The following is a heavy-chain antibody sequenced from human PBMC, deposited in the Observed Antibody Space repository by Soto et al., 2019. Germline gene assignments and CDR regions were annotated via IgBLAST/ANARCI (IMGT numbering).Heavy chain of an antibody. CDR3: ARAFYGGDVDF. J-gene: IGHJ4*02. V-gene: IGHV1-8*01. CDR1: GYTFTSYD. Sequence: QVQLVQSGAEVKKPGASVKVSCKASGYTFTSYDINWVRQATGQGLEWMGWMNPNSDNTGSAQKIQSRGTMTRNTSMSTAYKELSSLGSEDKAVYYYARAFYGGDVDFWGQGTLVTVSS. D-gene: IGHD4-17*01. CDR2: MNPNSDNT.